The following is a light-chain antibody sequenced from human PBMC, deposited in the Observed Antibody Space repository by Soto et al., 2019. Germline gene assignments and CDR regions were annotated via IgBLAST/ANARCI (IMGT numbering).Light chain of an antibody. V-gene: IGKV1-5*01. Sequence: DIQMTQSPSTLSAFVGDRATITCRASQSITGWLAWYQQKPGKAPKLLIYDASSLEVGVPSRFSGSGSGTEFTLTISSLQPEDFATYYCLQDYNYPLTFGEGTKVDIK. CDR1: QSITGW. CDR2: DAS. J-gene: IGKJ4*01. CDR3: LQDYNYPLT.